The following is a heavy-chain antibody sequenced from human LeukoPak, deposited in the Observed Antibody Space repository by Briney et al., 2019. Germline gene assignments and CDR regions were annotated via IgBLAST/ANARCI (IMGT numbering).Heavy chain of an antibody. V-gene: IGHV4-34*01. CDR2: INHSGST. D-gene: IGHD4-11*01. Sequence: SETLSLTYAVYGGSFSGYYWSWIRQPPGKGLEWIGEINHSGSTNYNPSLKSRVTISVDTSKNQFSLKLSSVTAADTAVYYCARGDYKGNWFDPWGQGTLVTVSS. J-gene: IGHJ5*02. CDR1: GGSFSGYY. CDR3: ARGDYKGNWFDP.